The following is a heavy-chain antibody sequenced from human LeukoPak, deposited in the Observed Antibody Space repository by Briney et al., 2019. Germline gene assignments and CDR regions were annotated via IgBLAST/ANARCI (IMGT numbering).Heavy chain of an antibody. CDR2: IYYSGST. Sequence: TSQTLSLTCTLSGRSISSSSYYWGWIRHPPGKGLEWIGSIYYSGSTYYNPSLKSRVTISVDTSKNQFSLKLSSVTAADTAVSYCSRHRMYYYDSSGRGVADAFDIWGQGTMVTVSS. V-gene: IGHV4-39*01. J-gene: IGHJ3*02. CDR3: SRHRMYYYDSSGRGVADAFDI. D-gene: IGHD3-22*01. CDR1: GRSISSSSYY.